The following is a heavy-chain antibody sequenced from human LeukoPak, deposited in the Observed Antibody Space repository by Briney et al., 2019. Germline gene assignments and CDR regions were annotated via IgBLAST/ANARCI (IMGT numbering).Heavy chain of an antibody. J-gene: IGHJ6*02. CDR3: AREYDYVWGSYSVPTPYGMDV. CDR2: ISYDGSNK. Sequence: GGSLRLSCAASGFTFSSYAMHWVRQAPGKGLEWVAVISYDGSNKYCADSVKGRFTISRDNSKNTLYLQMNSLRAEDTAVYYCAREYDYVWGSYSVPTPYGMDVWGQGTTVTVSS. V-gene: IGHV3-30-3*01. D-gene: IGHD3-16*01. CDR1: GFTFSSYA.